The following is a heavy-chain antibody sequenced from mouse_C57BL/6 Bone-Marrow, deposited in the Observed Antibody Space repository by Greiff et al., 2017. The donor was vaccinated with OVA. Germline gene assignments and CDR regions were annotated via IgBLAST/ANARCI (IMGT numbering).Heavy chain of an antibody. D-gene: IGHD3-1*01. CDR1: GYTFTDYE. CDR2: IDPETGGT. V-gene: IGHV1-15*01. CDR3: TRRAGGYY. Sequence: VQLKESGAELVRPGASVTLSCKASGYTFTDYEMHWVKQTPVHGLEWIGAIDPETGGTAYNQKFKGKAILTADKSSRTAYMELRSLTAEDSAVYYCTRRAGGYYWGQGTSVTVSS. J-gene: IGHJ4*01.